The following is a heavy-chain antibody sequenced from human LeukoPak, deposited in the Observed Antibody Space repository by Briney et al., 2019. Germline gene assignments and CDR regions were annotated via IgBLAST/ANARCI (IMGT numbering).Heavy chain of an antibody. CDR3: ARKGSSSWYHFDY. CDR1: RFTFSNYG. J-gene: IGHJ4*02. D-gene: IGHD6-13*01. Sequence: GGSLRLSCAASRFTFSNYGMHWVRQAPGKGLEWVAFIRFDGSNKNYADSVKGRFTISRDNSKNTLYLQMNSLRAEDTAVYYCARKGSSSWYHFDYWGQGTLVTVSS. CDR2: IRFDGSNK. V-gene: IGHV3-30*02.